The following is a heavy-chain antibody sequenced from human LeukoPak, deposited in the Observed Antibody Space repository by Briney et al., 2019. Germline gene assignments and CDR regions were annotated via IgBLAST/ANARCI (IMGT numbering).Heavy chain of an antibody. J-gene: IGHJ3*02. D-gene: IGHD2-15*01. V-gene: IGHV1-18*01. CDR2: ISAYNGNT. Sequence: ASVKVSCRASGYXFTSYGMSWVRQAPGQGLEWMGWISAYNGNTNYAQKLRGRVTMTTDTSTSTAYMELRSLRSDDTAVYYCARSAVVVVAATNGAFDIWGQGTMVTVSS. CDR3: ARSAVVVVAATNGAFDI. CDR1: GYXFTSYG.